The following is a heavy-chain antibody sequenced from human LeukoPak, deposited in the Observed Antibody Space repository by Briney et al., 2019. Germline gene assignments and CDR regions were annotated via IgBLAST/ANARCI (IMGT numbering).Heavy chain of an antibody. CDR3: AKDSGCDSGSYCFYY. CDR2: VSGTGGST. Sequence: GGSLRLSCAASGFTFSSYAMSWVRHAPGKGMECVSAVSGTGGSTYYANSVKGRFTISRDNSKNRLYLQRNSLRAEDTALYYCAKDSGCDSGSYCFYYWGQGTLVTVSS. CDR1: GFTFSSYA. J-gene: IGHJ4*02. V-gene: IGHV3-23*01. D-gene: IGHD1-26*01.